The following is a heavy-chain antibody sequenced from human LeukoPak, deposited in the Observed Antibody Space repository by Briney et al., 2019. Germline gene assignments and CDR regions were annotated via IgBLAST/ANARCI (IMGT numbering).Heavy chain of an antibody. CDR3: ARDQGGRVWSLYGDGMDV. V-gene: IGHV1-18*01. CDR2: ISAYNGNT. J-gene: IGHJ6*02. CDR1: GYTFTSYG. Sequence: GASVKVSCKASGYTFTSYGISWVRQAPGQGLEWMGWISAYNGNTNYAQKLQGRVTMTTDTSTSTAYMELRSLRSDDTAVYYCARDQGGRVWSLYGDGMDVWGQGTTVTVSS. D-gene: IGHD3-16*01.